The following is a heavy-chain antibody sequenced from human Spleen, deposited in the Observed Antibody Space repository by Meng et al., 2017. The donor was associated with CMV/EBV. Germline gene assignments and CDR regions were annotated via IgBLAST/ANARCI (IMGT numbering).Heavy chain of an antibody. CDR2: IDSTGNTF. V-gene: IGHV3-11*04. CDR1: GFTFRDYF. CDR3: ARDNRLWRVRGVTTSYYYYYGMDV. D-gene: IGHD3-10*01. J-gene: IGHJ6*02. Sequence: GESLKISCAASGFTFRDYFMTWIRQAPGKGLEWVAYIDSTGNTFYHADSVKGRFTISRDNAKNSLYLQMNSLRAEDTAVYYCARDNRLWRVRGVTTSYYYYYGMDVWGQGTTVTVSS.